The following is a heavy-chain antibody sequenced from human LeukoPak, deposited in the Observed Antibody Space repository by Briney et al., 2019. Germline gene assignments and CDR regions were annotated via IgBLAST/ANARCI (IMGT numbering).Heavy chain of an antibody. CDR1: GGSISSTSYY. J-gene: IGHJ4*02. CDR3: ARHYCSGSGSYRPFDY. V-gene: IGHV4-39*01. Sequence: SETLSLTCTVSGGSISSTSYYWGWIRQPPGKGLEWIGSIYYGGSTYYNPSLKSRVTISVDTSKNQFSLKLNSVTAADTAVYYCARHYCSGSGSYRPFDYWGQGTLVTVSS. CDR2: IYYGGST. D-gene: IGHD3-10*01.